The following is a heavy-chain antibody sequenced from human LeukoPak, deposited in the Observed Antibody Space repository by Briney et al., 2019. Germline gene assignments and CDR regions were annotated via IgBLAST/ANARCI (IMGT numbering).Heavy chain of an antibody. CDR1: GGSISSYY. Sequence: SETLSLTCTVSGGSISSYYWSWIRQPPGKGLEWIGHIYYSGSTNYNPSLKSRVTISVDTSKNQFPLKLSSVTAADTAVYYCARDCGYCSGGSWDVWGQGTTVTVSS. D-gene: IGHD2-15*01. J-gene: IGHJ6*02. V-gene: IGHV4-59*01. CDR2: IYYSGST. CDR3: ARDCGYCSGGSWDV.